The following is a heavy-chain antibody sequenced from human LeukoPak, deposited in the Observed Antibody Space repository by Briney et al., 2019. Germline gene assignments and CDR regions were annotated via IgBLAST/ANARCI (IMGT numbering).Heavy chain of an antibody. J-gene: IGHJ6*02. Sequence: PGTLSHSSVVPGGSFTGYSWSWIRPSPGKGLECIGEIDHSGSANLDPSLNSRVTISLDTSKSQFSLNLTSVPAADTAVYYCARLRLDLWSFSYYGMDVWGQGTTVTVS. V-gene: IGHV4-34*01. D-gene: IGHD3-10*01. CDR3: ARLRLDLWSFSYYGMDV. CDR1: GGSFTGYS. CDR2: IDHSGSA.